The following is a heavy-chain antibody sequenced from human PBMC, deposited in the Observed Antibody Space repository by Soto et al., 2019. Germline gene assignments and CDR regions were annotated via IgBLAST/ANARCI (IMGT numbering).Heavy chain of an antibody. CDR1: GFTFSNAW. CDR2: IKSKTDGGTT. CDR3: TTGRYCSSTSCPRVPAY. V-gene: IGHV3-15*01. J-gene: IGHJ4*02. Sequence: GGSLRLSCAASGFTFSNAWMSWVRQAPGKGLEWVGRIKSKTDGGTTDYAAPVKGRFTISRDDSKNTLYLQMNSLKTEDTAVYYCTTGRYCSSTSCPRVPAYWGQGTLVTVSS. D-gene: IGHD2-2*01.